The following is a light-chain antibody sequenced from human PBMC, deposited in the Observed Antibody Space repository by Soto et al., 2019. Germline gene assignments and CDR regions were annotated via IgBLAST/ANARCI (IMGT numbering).Light chain of an antibody. V-gene: IGLV3-9*01. CDR3: QLWDSNSGV. CDR2: GGS. CDR1: NIGIKI. Sequence: SYELTQPVSVSVALGQTARITCGGNNIGIKIVHWYQHKPGQAPVLVIYGGSNRPSQIPERFSGSNSGNTATLTIRRAQAGDEADYYCQLWDSNSGVFDGGTKVTVL. J-gene: IGLJ3*02.